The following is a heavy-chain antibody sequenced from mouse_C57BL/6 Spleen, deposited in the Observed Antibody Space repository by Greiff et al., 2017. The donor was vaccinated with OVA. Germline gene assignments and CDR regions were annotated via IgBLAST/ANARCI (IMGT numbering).Heavy chain of an antibody. V-gene: IGHV1-39*01. CDR2: INPNYGTT. D-gene: IGHD1-1*01. CDR1: GYSFTDYN. CDR3: ASTTVVADWYFDV. J-gene: IGHJ1*03. Sequence: VHVKQSGPELVKPGASVKISCKASGYSFTDYNMNWVKQSNGKSLEWIGVINPNYGTTSYNQKFKGKATLTVDQSSSTAYMQLNSLTSEDSAVYYCASTTVVADWYFDVWGTGTTVTVSS.